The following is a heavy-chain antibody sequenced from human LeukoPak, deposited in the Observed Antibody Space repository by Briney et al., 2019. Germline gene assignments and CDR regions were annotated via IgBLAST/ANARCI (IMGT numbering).Heavy chain of an antibody. V-gene: IGHV3-30*02. CDR3: VKDNPLDY. CDR1: GFTFSNYG. D-gene: IGHD1-14*01. Sequence: GGSLRLSSGASGFTFSNYGMLWVRQAPGKGLDWVAFIRYDGNNKLYADSVKGRFTISRDNSKNTLYLHINSLRAEDTAVYYCVKDNPLDYWGQGTLVIVSS. J-gene: IGHJ4*02. CDR2: IRYDGNNK.